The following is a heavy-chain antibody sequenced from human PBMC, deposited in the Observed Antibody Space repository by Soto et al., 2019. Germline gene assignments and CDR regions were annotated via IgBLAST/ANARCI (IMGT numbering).Heavy chain of an antibody. CDR1: GYTFYSHS. Sequence: QAQLVQSGAEVKKTGASVKVSCKASGYTFYSHSISWVRQAPGQGLEWMGRINADYGNTQYAQKFRGRVTMTTDTSTTTVYMELTNLRSDDTAVYYCARCIQGDYYFGMDVWAQGTTVTVSS. CDR2: INADYGNT. J-gene: IGHJ6*02. V-gene: IGHV1-18*01. CDR3: ARCIQGDYYFGMDV. D-gene: IGHD5-18*01.